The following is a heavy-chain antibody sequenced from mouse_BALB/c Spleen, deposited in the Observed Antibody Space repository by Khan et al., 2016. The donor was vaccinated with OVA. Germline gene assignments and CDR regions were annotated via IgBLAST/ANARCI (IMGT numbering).Heavy chain of an antibody. J-gene: IGHJ4*01. Sequence: QIQLVQSGPELKKPGETVKISCKASGYTFTNYGMNWVKQSPGKALKWMGWINTYTGEPTYADDFKGRFAFSLETSANTAFLQINNLKNEDAATDFCARPPSFSYTLDHWGQGTSVTVSS. CDR2: INTYTGEP. V-gene: IGHV9-3-1*01. CDR3: ARPPSFSYTLDH. CDR1: GYTFTNYG.